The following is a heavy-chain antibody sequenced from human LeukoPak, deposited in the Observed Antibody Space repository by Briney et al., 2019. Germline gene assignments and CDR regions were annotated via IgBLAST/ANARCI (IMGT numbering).Heavy chain of an antibody. V-gene: IGHV3-23*01. J-gene: IGHJ3*02. CDR2: ISGSGGST. D-gene: IGHD2-21*02. CDR3: AKDLLAYCGGDCTLDAFDI. CDR1: GFTFSSYA. Sequence: GGSLRLSCAASGFTFSSYAMSWVRQAPGKGLEWVSAISGSGGSTYYADSVKGRFTISRDNSKNTLYLQMNSLRAEDTAVYYCAKDLLAYCGGDCTLDAFDIWGQGTMVTVSS.